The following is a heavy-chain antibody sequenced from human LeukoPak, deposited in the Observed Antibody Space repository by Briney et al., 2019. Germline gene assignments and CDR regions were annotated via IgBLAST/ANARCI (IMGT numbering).Heavy chain of an antibody. D-gene: IGHD3-22*01. CDR3: ARHPTSSYYYDSSGYIDY. J-gene: IGHJ4*02. V-gene: IGHV1-2*02. CDR1: GYTFTGYY. Sequence: GASVKVSCKASGYTFTGYYMHWVRQAPGQGLEWMGWINPNSGGTNYAQKFQGRVTMTRDTSISTAYMELSRLRSDDTAVYYCARHPTSSYYYDSSGYIDYWGQGTLVTVSS. CDR2: INPNSGGT.